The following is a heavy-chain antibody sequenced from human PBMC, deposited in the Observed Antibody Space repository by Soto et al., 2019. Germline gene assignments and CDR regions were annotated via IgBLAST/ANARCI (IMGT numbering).Heavy chain of an antibody. D-gene: IGHD2-15*01. J-gene: IGHJ6*02. Sequence: GGSLRLSCAASGFTCSRYSMNWVRQAPGKGLEWVSAISSSSNNIYYADSVKGRFTISRDNAKNSLYLQMNSLRDEDTAVYYCARAGCSGGSCYSAYGMDVWGQATTVTVSS. CDR1: GFTCSRYS. CDR3: ARAGCSGGSCYSAYGMDV. V-gene: IGHV3-21*01. CDR2: ISSSSNNI.